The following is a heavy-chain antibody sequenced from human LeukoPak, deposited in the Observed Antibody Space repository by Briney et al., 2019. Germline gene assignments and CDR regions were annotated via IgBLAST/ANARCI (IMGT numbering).Heavy chain of an antibody. D-gene: IGHD3-22*01. V-gene: IGHV3-53*01. CDR1: GFTVSSNY. J-gene: IGHJ3*02. CDR2: IYSGGST. CDR3: ARERDDSSGYYHDAFDI. Sequence: PGGSLRLSCAASGFTVSSNYMSWVRQAPGKGLEWVSVIYSGGSTYYADSVKGRFTISRDNSKNTLYLQINSLRAEDTAVYYCARERDDSSGYYHDAFDIWGQGTMVTVSS.